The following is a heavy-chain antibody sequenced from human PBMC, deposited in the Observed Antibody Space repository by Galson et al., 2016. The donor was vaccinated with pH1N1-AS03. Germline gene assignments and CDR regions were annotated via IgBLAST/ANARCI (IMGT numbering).Heavy chain of an antibody. CDR3: ARGPGSYANYLFPPPDY. CDR2: ISGNGVST. J-gene: IGHJ4*02. D-gene: IGHD2-2*01. Sequence: SLRLSCAAAGFTFSSYAMFWVRQAPGKGLEYVSAISGNGVSTYYANSVKGKFTISRDNSKNTLYLQMGSLRPEDMAVYYCARGPGSYANYLFPPPDYRGQGTLVTSSS. V-gene: IGHV3-64*01. CDR1: GFTFSSYA.